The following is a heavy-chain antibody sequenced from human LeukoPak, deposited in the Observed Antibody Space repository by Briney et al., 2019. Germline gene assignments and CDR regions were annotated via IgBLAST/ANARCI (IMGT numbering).Heavy chain of an antibody. Sequence: ASVKVSCKASGGSFSSYAISWVRQAPGQGLEWMGGIIPIFGTANYAQKFQGRVTITTDESTSTAYMELSSLRSEDTAVYYCARGGGFIAAAGLRYNWFDPWGQGTLVTVSS. CDR1: GGSFSSYA. V-gene: IGHV1-69*05. J-gene: IGHJ5*02. D-gene: IGHD6-13*01. CDR3: ARGGGFIAAAGLRYNWFDP. CDR2: IIPIFGTA.